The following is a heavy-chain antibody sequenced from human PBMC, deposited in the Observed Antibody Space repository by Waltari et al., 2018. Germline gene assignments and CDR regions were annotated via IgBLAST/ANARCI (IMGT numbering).Heavy chain of an antibody. Sequence: QVQLVQSGAEVKKPGSSVKVSCKASGGTFSSYTISWVRPAPGQGLEWMGRIIPILGIANYAQKFQGRVTITADKSTSTAYMELSSLRSEDTAVYYCAAQLCSSTSCYAGDYWGQGTLVTVSS. CDR1: GGTFSSYT. CDR3: AAQLCSSTSCYAGDY. CDR2: IIPILGIA. J-gene: IGHJ4*02. V-gene: IGHV1-69*02. D-gene: IGHD2-2*01.